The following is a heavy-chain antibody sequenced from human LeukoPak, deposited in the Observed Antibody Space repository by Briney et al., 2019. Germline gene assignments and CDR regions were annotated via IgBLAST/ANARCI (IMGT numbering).Heavy chain of an antibody. J-gene: IGHJ6*03. CDR3: ARVQRELLTYYYMDV. V-gene: IGHV3-21*01. CDR1: GFTFSSYG. Sequence: GGSLRLSCAASGFTFSSYGMNWVRQAPGKGLEWVSSISSSSSYIYYADSVKGRFTISRDNAKNSLYLQMNSLRAEDTAVYYCARVQRELLTYYYMDVWGKGTTVTVSS. D-gene: IGHD1-26*01. CDR2: ISSSSSYI.